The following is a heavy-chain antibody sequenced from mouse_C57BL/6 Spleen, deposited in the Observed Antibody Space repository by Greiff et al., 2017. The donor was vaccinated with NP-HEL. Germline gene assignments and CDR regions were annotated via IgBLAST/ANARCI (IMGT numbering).Heavy chain of an antibody. V-gene: IGHV1-53*01. CDR2: INPSNGGT. D-gene: IGHD1-1*02. J-gene: IGHJ2*01. Sequence: QVQLQQSGTELVKPGASVKLSCKASGYTFTSYWMHWVKQRPGQGLEWIGNINPSNGGTNYNEKFKSKATLTVDKSSSTAYMQLSSLTSEDSAVYYCACKGGLWTYYFDYWGQGTTLTVSS. CDR1: GYTFTSYW. CDR3: ACKGGLWTYYFDY.